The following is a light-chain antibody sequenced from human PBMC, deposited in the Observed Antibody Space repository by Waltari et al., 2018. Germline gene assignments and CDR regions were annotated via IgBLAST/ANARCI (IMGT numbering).Light chain of an antibody. CDR1: QSVSSY. CDR2: DAS. Sequence: EIVLTQSPATVSLSPGDRATFSCRASQSVSSYLGWYQQKPGQAPRLLIYDASNRATGIPARFSGSGSVTDFTLTISSLEFEYFAVYYCQQRANWPLTFGGGTKVEIK. CDR3: QQRANWPLT. V-gene: IGKV3-11*01. J-gene: IGKJ4*01.